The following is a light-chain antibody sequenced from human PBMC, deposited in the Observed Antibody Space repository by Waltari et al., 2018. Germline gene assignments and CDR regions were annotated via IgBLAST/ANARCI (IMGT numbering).Light chain of an antibody. CDR1: SSDIGGYNY. V-gene: IGLV2-14*03. J-gene: IGLJ2*01. CDR3: SSYIDSSTLEL. CDR2: AVS. Sequence: QSALTQPASVSGSPGQSITISCTGTSSDIGGYNYVSWYQQVPGKAPKRIIYAVSNRPSGVSSRFSGSKSGNPASLTISGLQAEDEANYYCSSYIDSSTLELFGGGTSLTVL.